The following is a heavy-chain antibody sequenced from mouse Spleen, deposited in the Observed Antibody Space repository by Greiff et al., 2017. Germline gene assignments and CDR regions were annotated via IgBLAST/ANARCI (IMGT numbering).Heavy chain of an antibody. CDR2: INPSNGGT. D-gene: IGHD1-1*01. Sequence: VQLQQPGTELVKPGASVKLSCKASGYTFTSYWMHWVKQRPGQGLEWIGNINPSNGGTNYNEKFKSKATLTVDKSSSTAYMQLSSLTSEDSAVYYCARCPYYYDGSLDYWGQGTTLTVSS. CDR1: GYTFTSYW. V-gene: IGHV1-53*01. J-gene: IGHJ2*01. CDR3: ARCPYYYDGSLDY.